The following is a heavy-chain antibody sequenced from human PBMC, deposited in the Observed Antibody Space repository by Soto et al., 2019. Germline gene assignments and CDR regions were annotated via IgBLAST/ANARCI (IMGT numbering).Heavy chain of an antibody. CDR3: ARGTIKTGTTVNFDY. Sequence: TLSLTCTVSGGSISSGGYYWSWIRQHPGKGLEWIGYIYYSGSTYYNPSLKSRVTISVDTSKNQFSLKLSSVTAADTAVYYCARGTIKTGTTVNFDYWGQGTLVTVSS. V-gene: IGHV4-31*03. D-gene: IGHD1-1*01. J-gene: IGHJ4*02. CDR2: IYYSGST. CDR1: GGSISSGGYY.